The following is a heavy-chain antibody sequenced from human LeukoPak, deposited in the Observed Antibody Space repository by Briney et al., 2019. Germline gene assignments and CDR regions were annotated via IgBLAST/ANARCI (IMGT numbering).Heavy chain of an antibody. CDR3: ARVRGVKGYYYYYYMDV. V-gene: IGHV4-4*07. Sequence: PSETLSLTCTVSGGSISSYYWSWIRQPAGKGLEWIGRIYTSGSTNYNPSLKSRVTMSVDTSKNQFSLKLSSVTAADTAVYYCARVRGVKGYYYYYYMDVWGNGTTVTVSS. D-gene: IGHD3-10*01. CDR1: GGSISSYY. J-gene: IGHJ6*03. CDR2: IYTSGST.